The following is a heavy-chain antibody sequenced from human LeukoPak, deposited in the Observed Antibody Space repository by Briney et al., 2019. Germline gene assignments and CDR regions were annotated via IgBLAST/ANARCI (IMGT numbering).Heavy chain of an antibody. CDR2: ISGSGGST. V-gene: IGHV3-23*01. Sequence: PGGSLRLSCAASGFTFRYQAMGWVRQAPGKGLEWGSGISGSGGSTYYTDSVKGRFTISRDNSKNTLYLQMNSLRAEDTAVYYCAKDSARLWSGAFDIWGQGTMVTVSS. CDR3: AKDSARLWSGAFDI. CDR1: GFTFRYQA. D-gene: IGHD3-10*02. J-gene: IGHJ3*02.